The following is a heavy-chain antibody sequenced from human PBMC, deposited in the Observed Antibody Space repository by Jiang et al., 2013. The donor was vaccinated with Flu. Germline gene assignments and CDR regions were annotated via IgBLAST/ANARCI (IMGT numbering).Heavy chain of an antibody. Sequence: VQLVESGGGVVQPGRSLRLSCAASEFSFSTHPIHWVRQAPGKGLEWVAVISSDGGTKYYADSVKGRFAISRDNSKNTLYLQMNSLRLEDTAIYYCARDDGYTINW. CDR1: EFSFSTHP. CDR3: ARDDGYTINW. V-gene: IGHV3-30*09. CDR2: ISSDGGTK. D-gene: IGHD5-12*01. J-gene: IGHJ5*01.